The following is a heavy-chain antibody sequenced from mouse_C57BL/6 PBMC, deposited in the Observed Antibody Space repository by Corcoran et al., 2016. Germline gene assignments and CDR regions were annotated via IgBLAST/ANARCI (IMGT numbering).Heavy chain of an antibody. D-gene: IGHD2-3*01. CDR1: GYSITSGYY. Sequence: DVQLQESGPGLVKPSQSLSLTCSVTGYSITSGYYWNWIRQFPGNKLEWMGYITYDGSNNYNPSLKNRISITRDTSKNQFFLKLNSVTTEDTATYYCAREGFYDGYYSAYRGQGTLVTVSA. CDR3: AREGFYDGYYSAY. J-gene: IGHJ3*01. CDR2: ITYDGSN. V-gene: IGHV3-6*01.